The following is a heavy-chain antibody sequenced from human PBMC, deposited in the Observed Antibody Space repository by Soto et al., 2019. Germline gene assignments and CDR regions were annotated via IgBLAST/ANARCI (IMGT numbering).Heavy chain of an antibody. CDR3: AREKGLRYFEIVFGAFDI. Sequence: PGGSLRLSCAASGFTFSDYYMSWIRQAPGKVLEWVSYISSSGSTIYYADSVKGRFTISRDNAKNSLYLQMNILRAEDTAVYYCAREKGLRYFEIVFGAFDIWGQGTMVTVSS. CDR2: ISSSGSTI. J-gene: IGHJ3*02. V-gene: IGHV3-11*01. CDR1: GFTFSDYY. D-gene: IGHD3-9*01.